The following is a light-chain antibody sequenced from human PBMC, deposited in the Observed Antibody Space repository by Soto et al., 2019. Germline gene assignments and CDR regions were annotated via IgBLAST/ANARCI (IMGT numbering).Light chain of an antibody. CDR1: QSDSSY. Sequence: EIVLTQSPGTLSLSPGERATLSCRASQSDSSYLAWYQQKPGQAPRLLMYGASSRATGIPDRFSGSGSGTDFTLTISRLEPEDFAVYYCHHYGDSPRTFGQGTKVEIK. CDR2: GAS. V-gene: IGKV3-20*01. J-gene: IGKJ1*01. CDR3: HHYGDSPRT.